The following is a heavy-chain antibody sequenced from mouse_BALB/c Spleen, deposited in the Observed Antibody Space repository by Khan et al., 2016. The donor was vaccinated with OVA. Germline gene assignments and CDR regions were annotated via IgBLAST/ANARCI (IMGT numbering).Heavy chain of an antibody. Sequence: EVELVESGGGLVQPGGSRKLPCAASGFTFSDYGMAWVRQAPGKGPEWVAFISTLAYSIYYADTVTGRFTISRENAKNTLYLEMSSLRSEDTAMXYCAKLYYAISWAYWGQGTLVTVSA. CDR3: AKLYYAISWAY. D-gene: IGHD1-1*01. CDR1: GFTFSDYG. V-gene: IGHV5-15*02. CDR2: ISTLAYSI. J-gene: IGHJ3*01.